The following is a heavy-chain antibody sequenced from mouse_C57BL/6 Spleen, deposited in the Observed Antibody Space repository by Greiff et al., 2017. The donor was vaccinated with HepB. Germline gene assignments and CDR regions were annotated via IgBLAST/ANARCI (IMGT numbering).Heavy chain of an antibody. CDR1: GFTFNTYA. V-gene: IGHV10-3*01. D-gene: IGHD4-1*01. J-gene: IGHJ4*01. CDR2: IRSKSSNNAT. Sequence: EVQLVESGGGLVQPKGSLKLSCAASGFTFNTYAMHWVRQAPGKGLEWVARIRSKSSNNATYYAASVKDRFTISRDDSQIMLYLQMNNLKTEDTAVYCCVRLGMDYWGQGISVTAAS. CDR3: VRLGMDY.